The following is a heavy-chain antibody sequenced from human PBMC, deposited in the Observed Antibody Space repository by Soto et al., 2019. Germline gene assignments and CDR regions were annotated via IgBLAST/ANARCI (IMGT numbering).Heavy chain of an antibody. CDR1: GGSISGYY. CDR3: ARLATRYYFDY. D-gene: IGHD1-1*01. V-gene: IGHV4-59*01. CDR2: MYYSGST. Sequence: SETLSLTCTVSGGSISGYYWSWIRQPPGKGLEWIGYMYYSGSTNYNPSLKSRVTISVDTSKNQFSLKMSSVTAADTAVYYCARLATRYYFDYWGQGTLVTVSS. J-gene: IGHJ4*02.